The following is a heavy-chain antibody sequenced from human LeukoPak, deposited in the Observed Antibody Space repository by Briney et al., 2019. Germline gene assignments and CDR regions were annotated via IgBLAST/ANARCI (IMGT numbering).Heavy chain of an antibody. D-gene: IGHD6-19*01. V-gene: IGHV1-3*01. Sequence: GASVKVSCKASGYSFNAYAIHWLRQAPGQRFEWMGWIDADNGDTTYSQNLQGRVTITRDTSARTVYMELSSLRSEDTAAYYCARGSTSDWPLDHWGQETLVTIS. CDR1: GYSFNAYA. J-gene: IGHJ4*02. CDR2: IDADNGDT. CDR3: ARGSTSDWPLDH.